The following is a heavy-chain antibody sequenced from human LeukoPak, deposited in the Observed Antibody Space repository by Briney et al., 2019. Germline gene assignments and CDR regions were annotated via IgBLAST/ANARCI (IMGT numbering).Heavy chain of an antibody. CDR2: IIPILGIA. CDR1: GGTFSSYA. D-gene: IGHD4-23*01. J-gene: IGHJ4*02. Sequence: ASVKVSCKASGGTFSSYAISWVRQAPGQGLEWMGRIIPILGIANYAQKFQGRVTITADKSTSTAYMELGSLRSEDTAVYYCASLSQYGGNSNFDYWGQGTLVTVSS. CDR3: ASLSQYGGNSNFDY. V-gene: IGHV1-69*04.